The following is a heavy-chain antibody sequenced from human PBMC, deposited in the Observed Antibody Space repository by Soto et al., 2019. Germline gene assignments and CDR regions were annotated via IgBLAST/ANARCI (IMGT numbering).Heavy chain of an antibody. D-gene: IGHD3-10*01. Sequence: QVQLVQSGAEVKKPGSSVKVSCKASGGTFSSYTISWVRQAPGQGLEWMGRIIPILGIANYAQKFQGRVTSTADKSTSTAYMELSSLRSEDTAVYYCARSGQAYYYYYGMDVWGQGTTVTVSS. V-gene: IGHV1-69*02. CDR1: GGTFSSYT. J-gene: IGHJ6*02. CDR3: ARSGQAYYYYYGMDV. CDR2: IIPILGIA.